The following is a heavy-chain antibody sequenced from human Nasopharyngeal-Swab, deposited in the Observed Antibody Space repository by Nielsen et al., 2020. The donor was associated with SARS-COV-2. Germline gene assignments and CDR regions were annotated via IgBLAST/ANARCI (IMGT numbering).Heavy chain of an antibody. D-gene: IGHD2-8*01. V-gene: IGHV3-48*04. CDR1: GFTLSVYS. Sequence: GESLKISCAASGFTLSVYSVNWVRQAPGKGLEWVSDTSAGTSSTDYADSVKGRFTISRDNAKNSLYLQMNGLRAEDTAVYYCARPLYVDGHHIDYWGQGTLVTVSS. CDR3: ARPLYVDGHHIDY. CDR2: TSAGTSST. J-gene: IGHJ4*02.